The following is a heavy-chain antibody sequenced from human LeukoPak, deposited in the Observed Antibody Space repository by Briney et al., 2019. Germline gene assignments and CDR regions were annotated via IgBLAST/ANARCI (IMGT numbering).Heavy chain of an antibody. CDR2: ISGSGGST. J-gene: IGHJ5*02. CDR1: GFTFSSYA. Sequence: GGSLRLSCAASGFTFSSYAMSWVRQAPGKGLEWVSVISGSGGSTYYADSVKGRFTISRDNSKNTLYLQMNSLRAEDTAVYYCAKRGKYCSGGSCYYLDPWGQGTLVTVSS. D-gene: IGHD2-15*01. V-gene: IGHV3-23*01. CDR3: AKRGKYCSGGSCYYLDP.